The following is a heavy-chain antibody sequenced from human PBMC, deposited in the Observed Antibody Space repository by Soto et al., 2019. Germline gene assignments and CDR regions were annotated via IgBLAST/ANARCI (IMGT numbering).Heavy chain of an antibody. CDR3: TTNSEK. CDR1: GSTFTDFW. CDR2: IATDGSGP. Sequence: WESLRLSCAASGSTFTDFWLRWVRQAAGKGLIWIARIATDGSGPRYADSEKGGFSTTKDNANSTAHQHKTSMRVDDAPIYYCTTNSEKRGPGTMVTVSS. J-gene: IGHJ3*01. V-gene: IGHV3-74*01.